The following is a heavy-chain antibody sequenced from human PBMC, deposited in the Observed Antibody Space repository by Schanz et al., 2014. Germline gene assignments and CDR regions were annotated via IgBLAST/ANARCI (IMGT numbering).Heavy chain of an antibody. D-gene: IGHD3-16*01. CDR3: ARERSYGTYGMDA. Sequence: QIQLVQSGAEVKKPGASVKVSCKASGYTFISHGINWVRQAPGQGLEWVGWISAYSGNSDYAQKLQGRVTMTTDTSPTTAYLELRSLRSDDTAVYYCARERSYGTYGMDAWGQGTTVTVSS. J-gene: IGHJ6*02. CDR2: ISAYSGNS. V-gene: IGHV1-18*04. CDR1: GYTFISHG.